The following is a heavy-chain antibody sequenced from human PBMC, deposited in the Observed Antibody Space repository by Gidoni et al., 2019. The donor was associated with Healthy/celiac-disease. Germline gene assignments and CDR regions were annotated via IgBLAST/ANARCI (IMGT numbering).Heavy chain of an antibody. V-gene: IGHV3-33*01. Sequence: QVQLVESGGGVVQPGRSLRLYCAASGFTFSSYGMHWFRQAPGQGLEWVAVIWYDGSNKYYADSVKGRFTISRDNSKNTLYLQMNSLRAEDTAVYYCARQEPGSYYPVGDYWGQGTLVTVSS. J-gene: IGHJ4*02. CDR2: IWYDGSNK. CDR1: GFTFSSYG. D-gene: IGHD3-10*01. CDR3: ARQEPGSYYPVGDY.